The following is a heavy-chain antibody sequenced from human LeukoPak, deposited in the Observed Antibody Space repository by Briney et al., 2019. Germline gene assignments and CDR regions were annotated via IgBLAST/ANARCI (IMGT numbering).Heavy chain of an antibody. Sequence: GGSLRLSCAASGFTFSSYSMNWVRQAPGKGLEWVSSISSSSSYIYYADSVKGRFTISRDNAKHSLYLQMNSLRAEDTAVYYCAREPPPDIVVVVAARGEDYWGQGTLVTVSS. D-gene: IGHD2-15*01. CDR3: AREPPPDIVVVVAARGEDY. CDR2: ISSSSSYI. J-gene: IGHJ4*02. CDR1: GFTFSSYS. V-gene: IGHV3-21*01.